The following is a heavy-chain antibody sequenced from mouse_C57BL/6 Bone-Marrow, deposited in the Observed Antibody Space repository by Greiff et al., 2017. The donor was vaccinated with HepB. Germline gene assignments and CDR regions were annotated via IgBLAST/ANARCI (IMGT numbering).Heavy chain of an antibody. CDR2: INYDGSST. Sequence: EVQLVESEGGLVQPGSSMKLSCTASGFTFSDYYMAWVRQVPEKGLEWVANINYDGSSTYYLDSLKSRFIISRDNAKNILYLQMSSLKSEDTATYYCARDDYGSRRYFDVWGTGTTVTVSS. CDR1: GFTFSDYY. V-gene: IGHV5-16*01. D-gene: IGHD1-1*01. CDR3: ARDDYGSRRYFDV. J-gene: IGHJ1*03.